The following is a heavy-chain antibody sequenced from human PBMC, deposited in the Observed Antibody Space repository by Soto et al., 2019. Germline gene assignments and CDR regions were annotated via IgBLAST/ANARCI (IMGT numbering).Heavy chain of an antibody. V-gene: IGHV3-64D*06. Sequence: LRLSCSASGFTFSSYAMHWVRQAPGKELEYVSAISSNGGSTYYADSVKGRFTISRDNSKNTLYLQMSSLRAEDTAVYYCARLTTVTTIFDYWGQGTLVTVSS. J-gene: IGHJ4*02. D-gene: IGHD4-17*01. CDR3: ARLTTVTTIFDY. CDR1: GFTFSSYA. CDR2: ISSNGGST.